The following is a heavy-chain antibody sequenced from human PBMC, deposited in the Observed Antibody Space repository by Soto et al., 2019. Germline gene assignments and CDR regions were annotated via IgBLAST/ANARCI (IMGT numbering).Heavy chain of an antibody. CDR1: GGTFSSYA. CDR2: IIPIFGKA. V-gene: IGHV1-69*12. D-gene: IGHD7-27*01. Sequence: QVQLVQSGAEVKKPGSSVKVSCKASGGTFSSYAISWVRQAPGQGLEWMGGIIPIFGKANYAQKFQGRVTITADGSPNPADIEHSSMRSEDTAVYYRAGSNSGPYAYDMDGWGQGTTVTVSS. J-gene: IGHJ6*02. CDR3: AGSNSGPYAYDMDG.